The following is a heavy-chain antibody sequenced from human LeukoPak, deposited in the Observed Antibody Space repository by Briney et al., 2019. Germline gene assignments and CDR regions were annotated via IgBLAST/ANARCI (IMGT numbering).Heavy chain of an antibody. CDR1: VFTFSSYN. J-gene: IGHJ6*03. D-gene: IGHD1-26*01. V-gene: IGHV3-21*01. CDR3: ARDPYSGSYGDSYYYYMDV. CDR2: ITSTGSYT. Sequence: GGSLRLSCAASVFTFSSYNMNRVRETPGKGLEWVSSITSTGSYTFYADSVKGRFTISRDNAKNSLYLQMNSLRAEDTAIYYCARDPYSGSYGDSYYYYMDVWGKGTTVTISS.